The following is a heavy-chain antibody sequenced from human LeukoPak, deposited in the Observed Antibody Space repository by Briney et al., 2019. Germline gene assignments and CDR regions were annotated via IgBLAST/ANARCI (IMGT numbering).Heavy chain of an antibody. CDR1: GFTVSSNY. J-gene: IGHJ4*02. V-gene: IGHV3-53*01. Sequence: GGSLRLSCAASGFTVSSNYMSWVRQAPGKGLEWVSVIYSGGSTYYADSVKGRFTISRDNSKNTLYLQMNSLRAEDTAVYYCARGVYSSGWGTFDYWGQGTLVTVSS. CDR2: IYSGGST. CDR3: ARGVYSSGWGTFDY. D-gene: IGHD6-19*01.